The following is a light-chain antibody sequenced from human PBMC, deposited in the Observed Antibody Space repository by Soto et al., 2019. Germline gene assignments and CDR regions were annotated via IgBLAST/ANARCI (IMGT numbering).Light chain of an antibody. CDR3: QQYGSSPRGFT. CDR2: GAS. V-gene: IGKV3-20*01. Sequence: EIVLTQSPVTLSLSPGERATLSCRASQSVSSSYLAWYQQKPGQAPRLLIYGASSRATGIPDRFSGSGSGTDFTLTISRLEPEDFAVYYCQQYGSSPRGFTFGPGTKVDIK. CDR1: QSVSSSY. J-gene: IGKJ3*01.